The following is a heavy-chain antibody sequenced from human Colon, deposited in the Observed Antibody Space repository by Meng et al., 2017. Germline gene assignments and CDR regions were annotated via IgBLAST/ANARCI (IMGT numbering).Heavy chain of an antibody. V-gene: IGHV4-4*02. Sequence: VALPGVGPGLVKPSGTLALPCAVYGGSLSSSNWWSWVRQPPGKGLEWIGEIYHSGSTTYNPSLKSRVTISVDKSKNQFSLKLSSVTAADTAVYYCARNSAAGVDYWGQGTLVTVSS. D-gene: IGHD6-13*01. CDR3: ARNSAAGVDY. CDR2: IYHSGST. CDR1: GGSLSSSNW. J-gene: IGHJ4*02.